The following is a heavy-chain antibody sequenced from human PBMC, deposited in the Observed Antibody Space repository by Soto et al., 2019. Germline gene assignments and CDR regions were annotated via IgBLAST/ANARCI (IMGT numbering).Heavy chain of an antibody. CDR1: GFTFSSHG. J-gene: IGHJ4*02. V-gene: IGHV3-33*01. D-gene: IGHD6-19*01. CDR2: IWYDGRNK. Sequence: QVQLVESGGGVVQPGRSLRLSCAASGFTFSSHGMHWVRQAPGKGLEWVAVIWYDGRNKYYADSVKGRFTISRDDSKNMVYLQMNSLRAEDTAVYYCVRDGWYSIQAPYWGQGTLVTVSS. CDR3: VRDGWYSIQAPY.